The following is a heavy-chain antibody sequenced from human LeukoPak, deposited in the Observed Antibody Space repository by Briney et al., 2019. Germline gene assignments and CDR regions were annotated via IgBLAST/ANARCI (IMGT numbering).Heavy chain of an antibody. D-gene: IGHD2-2*02. CDR1: GYTFTGYY. V-gene: IGHV1-2*02. J-gene: IGHJ5*02. CDR2: INPNSGGT. Sequence: ASVKVSCKASGYTFTGYYMHWVRQAPGQGLEWMGWINPNSGGTNYAQKFQGRVTMTRDTSISTAYMELSRLRSDDTAVYYCAAVVVVPAATPGGFDPWGQGTLVTVSS. CDR3: AAVVVVPAATPGGFDP.